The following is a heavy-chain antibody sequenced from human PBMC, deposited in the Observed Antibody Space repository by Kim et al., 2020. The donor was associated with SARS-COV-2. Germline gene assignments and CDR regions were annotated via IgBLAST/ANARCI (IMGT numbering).Heavy chain of an antibody. V-gene: IGHV3-53*01. J-gene: IGHJ4*02. CDR1: GFTVSSNY. D-gene: IGHD1-26*01. CDR2: IYSGGST. CDR3: ARVVYSGSYLGY. Sequence: GGSLRLSCAASGFTVSSNYMSWVRQAPGKGLEWVSVIYSGGSTYYAASVKGRFTISRDNSKNTLYLQMNSLRAEDTAVYYCARVVYSGSYLGYWGQGTLVTVSS.